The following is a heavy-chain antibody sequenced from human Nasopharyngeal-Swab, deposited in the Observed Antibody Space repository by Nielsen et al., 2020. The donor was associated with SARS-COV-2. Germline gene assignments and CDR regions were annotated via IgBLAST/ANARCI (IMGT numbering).Heavy chain of an antibody. V-gene: IGHV3-30*04. CDR2: ISYDGSNK. D-gene: IGHD4-17*01. Sequence: GGSLRLSCAASGFTFSSYAMHWVRQAPGKGLEWVAVISYDGSNKYYADSVKGRFTISRDNSKNTLYLQMNSLRAEDTAVYYCAKGSYGDFPWTSPSFDYWGQGTLVTVSS. CDR3: AKGSYGDFPWTSPSFDY. J-gene: IGHJ4*02. CDR1: GFTFSSYA.